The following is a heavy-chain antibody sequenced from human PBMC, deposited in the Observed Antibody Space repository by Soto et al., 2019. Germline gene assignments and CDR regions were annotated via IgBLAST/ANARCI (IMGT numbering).Heavy chain of an antibody. J-gene: IGHJ4*02. CDR3: ARGEYSSSSGSYYFDY. CDR1: GGSISSYY. D-gene: IGHD6-6*01. V-gene: IGHV4-59*01. CDR2: IYYSGST. Sequence: SETLSLTCTVSGGSISSYYWSWIRQPPGKGLEWIGYIYYSGSTNYNPSLKSRVTISVDTSKNQFSLKLSSVTAADTAVYYCARGEYSSSSGSYYFDYWGQGTLVTVSS.